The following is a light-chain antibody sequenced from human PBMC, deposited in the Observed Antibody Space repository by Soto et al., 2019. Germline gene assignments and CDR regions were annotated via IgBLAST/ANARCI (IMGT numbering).Light chain of an antibody. Sequence: SYELTQPPSVSVAPGKTARITCGGNNIGSKSVHWYQQKPGQAPVLVIYYDSDRPSGIPERFSGSNSGNTATLTISRVEAGDEADYYCQGWDSSSDHVVFGGGTKLPVL. CDR1: NIGSKS. J-gene: IGLJ2*01. CDR3: QGWDSSSDHVV. V-gene: IGLV3-21*04. CDR2: YDS.